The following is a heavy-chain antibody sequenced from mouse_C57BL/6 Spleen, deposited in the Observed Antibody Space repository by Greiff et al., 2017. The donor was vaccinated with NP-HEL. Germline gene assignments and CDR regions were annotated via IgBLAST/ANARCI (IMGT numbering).Heavy chain of an antibody. CDR3: ARQGYSKPWFAY. D-gene: IGHD2-5*01. J-gene: IGHJ3*01. CDR2: ISSGSSTI. CDR1: GFTFSNYG. Sequence: EVQLVQSGGGLVKPGGSLKLSCAASGFTFSNYGMHWVSQAPGKGLEWVAYISSGSSTIYYADTVKGRFTISRDNAKNTLFLQMTSLRSEDTAMYYCARQGYSKPWFAYWGQGTLVTVSA. V-gene: IGHV5-17*01.